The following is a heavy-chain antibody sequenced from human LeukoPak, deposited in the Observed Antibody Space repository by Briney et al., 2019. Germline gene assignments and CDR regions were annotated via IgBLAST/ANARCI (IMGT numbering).Heavy chain of an antibody. CDR1: GFTVSSNY. CDR2: ISSSGLYI. CDR3: ARDRMVGATMGYFDY. Sequence: GGSLRLSCAASGFTVSSNYMSWVRQAPGKGLEWVSSISSSGLYIFYADSVKGRFTISRDNAKNSLYLQMNSLRAEDTAVYYCARDRMVGATMGYFDYWGQGTLVTVSS. V-gene: IGHV3-21*01. D-gene: IGHD1-26*01. J-gene: IGHJ4*02.